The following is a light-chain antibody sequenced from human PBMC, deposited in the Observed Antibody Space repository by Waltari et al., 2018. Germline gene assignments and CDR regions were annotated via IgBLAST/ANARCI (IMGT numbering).Light chain of an antibody. V-gene: IGLV2-14*01. CDR2: DVS. CDR1: SSDVGGSNY. Sequence: QSALTQPASVSGSPGQSITISCTGTSSDVGGSNYVSWYQQHPGKAPKLMIYDVSKRPSGVSNRFSGSKSGNTASLTISGLQAEDEADYYCSSYTSSSTYAVFGGGTQLTVL. CDR3: SSYTSSSTYAV. J-gene: IGLJ7*01.